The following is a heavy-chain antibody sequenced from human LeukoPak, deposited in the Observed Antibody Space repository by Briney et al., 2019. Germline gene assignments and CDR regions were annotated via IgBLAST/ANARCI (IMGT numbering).Heavy chain of an antibody. CDR3: ARRVWCSSTNCRGFDY. D-gene: IGHD2-2*01. J-gene: IGHJ4*02. CDR2: VSVSISNT. V-gene: IGHV3-23*01. CDR1: GFTFISYA. Sequence: SGGSLRLSCAASGFTFISYAMSWVRQAPGKGLEWVSAVSVSISNTYYADSVKGRFTISRDNSKNTLYLQMNSLRAEDTAVYYCARRVWCSSTNCRGFDYWGQGTPVTVSS.